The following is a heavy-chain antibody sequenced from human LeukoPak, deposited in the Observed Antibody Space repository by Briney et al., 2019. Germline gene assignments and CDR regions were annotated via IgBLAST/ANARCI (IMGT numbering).Heavy chain of an antibody. CDR1: GFTFSSYW. J-gene: IGHJ3*02. CDR3: ARGVYALDI. V-gene: IGHV3-7*03. Sequence: GGSLRLSCAASGFTFSSYWMTWVCQAPGKGLEWVANINEDGSEMYHVDSVKGRFTISRDNTKNSLFLQMNSLRAEDTAVYYCARGVYALDIWGQGTMVTVSS. CDR2: INEDGSEM.